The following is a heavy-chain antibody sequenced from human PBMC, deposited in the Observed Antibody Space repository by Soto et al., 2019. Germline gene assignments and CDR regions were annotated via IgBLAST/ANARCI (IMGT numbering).Heavy chain of an antibody. CDR1: GFSLRNYV. D-gene: IGHD2-21*01. CDR2: VWYDGDEK. Sequence: QVQLVESGGGVVQPGRSLRLSCLASGFSLRNYVMHWVRRAPGKGLEWVALVWYDGDEKHYADSVKGRFTISRDISGNILYLHMNSLSADDTAVYYCSRETSDVTFDYWGQGPLVTVSS. V-gene: IGHV3-33*01. J-gene: IGHJ4*02. CDR3: SRETSDVTFDY.